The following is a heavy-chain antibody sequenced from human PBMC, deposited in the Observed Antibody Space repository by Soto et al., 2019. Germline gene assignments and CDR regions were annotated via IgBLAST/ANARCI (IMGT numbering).Heavy chain of an antibody. CDR2: INKDESST. D-gene: IGHD3-10*01. CDR3: ARGAYMIRGIINYYFDY. V-gene: IGHV3-74*01. CDR1: GFAFSSYW. Sequence: LRLSCAASGFAFSSYWMHWVRQAPGKGLVWVSRINKDESSTNYADSVKGRFTISRDNAKNTLYLEVNSLRVEDTAVYYCARGAYMIRGIINYYFDYWGQGTLVTVS. J-gene: IGHJ4*02.